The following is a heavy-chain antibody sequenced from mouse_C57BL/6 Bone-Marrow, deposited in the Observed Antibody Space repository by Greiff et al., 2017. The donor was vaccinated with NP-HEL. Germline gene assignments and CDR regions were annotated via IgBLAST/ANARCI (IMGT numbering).Heavy chain of an antibody. V-gene: IGHV5-16*01. CDR2: INYDGSST. Sequence: EVKLMESAGGLVQPGSSMKLSCTASGFTFSDYYMAWVRQVPEKGLEWVANINYDGSSTYYLDSLKSRFIISRDNAKNILYLQMSSLKSEDTATYYCAREGGLRRRTYAMDYWGQGTSVTVSS. CDR3: AREGGLRRRTYAMDY. CDR1: GFTFSDYY. J-gene: IGHJ4*01. D-gene: IGHD2-4*01.